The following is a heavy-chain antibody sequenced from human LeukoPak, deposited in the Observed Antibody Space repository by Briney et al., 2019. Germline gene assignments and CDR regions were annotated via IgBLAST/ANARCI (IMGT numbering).Heavy chain of an antibody. J-gene: IGHJ6*02. D-gene: IGHD6-19*01. Sequence: ASVKVSCKASGYTFTSYGISWVRQAPGQGLEWMGWISAYNGNTNYAQKLQGRVTMTTDTSTSTAYMELRSLRSDDTAVYYCALIAVAGLGDYYYYGMDVWGQGTTVTVSS. V-gene: IGHV1-18*01. CDR3: ALIAVAGLGDYYYYGMDV. CDR2: ISAYNGNT. CDR1: GYTFTSYG.